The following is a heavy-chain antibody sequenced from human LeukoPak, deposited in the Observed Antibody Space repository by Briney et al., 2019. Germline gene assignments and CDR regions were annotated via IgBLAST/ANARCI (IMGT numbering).Heavy chain of an antibody. D-gene: IGHD6-19*01. CDR3: ARHPDSLQVAGTGAFDI. Sequence: SESLSLTCTVSGGSISSSSYYWGWIRQPPGKGLGWIGIIYYSGSTYYNPSLKSRVTISVDTSKNQFSLKLSYVTAADTAVYYCARHPDSLQVAGTGAFDIWGQGTMVTVSS. CDR2: IYYSGST. J-gene: IGHJ3*02. V-gene: IGHV4-39*01. CDR1: GGSISSSSYY.